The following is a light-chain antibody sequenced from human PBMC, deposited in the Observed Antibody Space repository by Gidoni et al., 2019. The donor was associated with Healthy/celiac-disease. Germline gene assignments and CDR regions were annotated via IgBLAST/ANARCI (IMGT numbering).Light chain of an antibody. CDR2: DVS. Sequence: QSALTQPAYVSGSPGQSITISCTGTSSDVGGYNYVSWYQPHPGKAPKLMIYDVSNRPSGVSNRFSGSKSGNTASLTISGLQAEDEADYYCSSYTSSSSVVFGGGTKLTVL. CDR3: SSYTSSSSVV. CDR1: SSDVGGYNY. V-gene: IGLV2-14*01. J-gene: IGLJ2*01.